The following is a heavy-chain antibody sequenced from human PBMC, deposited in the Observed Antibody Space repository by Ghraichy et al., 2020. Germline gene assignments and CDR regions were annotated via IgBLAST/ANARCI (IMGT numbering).Heavy chain of an antibody. CDR1: GFTFSRSA. CDR3: VKSPSSGWYGDY. V-gene: IGHV3-64D*06. Sequence: GGSLRLSCSASGFTFSRSAMHWVRQAPGKGLEYVLAISSNGGSTYHADSVKGRFTISRDNSKNTLYLQMSSLRTEDTAVYYCVKSPSSGWYGDYWGQGTLVTVSS. CDR2: ISSNGGST. D-gene: IGHD6-19*01. J-gene: IGHJ4*02.